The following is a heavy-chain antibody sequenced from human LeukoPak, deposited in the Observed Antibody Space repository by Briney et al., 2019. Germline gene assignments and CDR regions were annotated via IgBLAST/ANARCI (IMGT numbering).Heavy chain of an antibody. Sequence: ASVKVSCKASGYTFTSYYMHWVRQAPGQGLEWMGIINPSGGSTNYAQKFQGRVTIIADDSASTTYMELSSLRSEDTAVYYCARDPRNLYDSSDYFPHYFDFWGQGTLVTVSS. CDR1: GYTFTSYY. V-gene: IGHV1-46*01. CDR2: INPSGGST. CDR3: ARDPRNLYDSSDYFPHYFDF. J-gene: IGHJ4*02. D-gene: IGHD3-22*01.